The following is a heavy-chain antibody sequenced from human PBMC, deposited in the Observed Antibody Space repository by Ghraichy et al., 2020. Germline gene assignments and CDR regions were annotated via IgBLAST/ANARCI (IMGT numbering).Heavy chain of an antibody. V-gene: IGHV3-11*01. CDR3: ARDSSDLPTNWFDP. CDR2: ISSSGSTI. Sequence: GGSLRLSFAASGFTFSDYYMSWIRQAPGKGLEWVSYISSSGSTIYYADSVKGRFTISRDNAKNSLYLQMNSLRAEDTAVYYCARDSSDLPTNWFDPWGQGTLVTVSS. J-gene: IGHJ5*02. CDR1: GFTFSDYY.